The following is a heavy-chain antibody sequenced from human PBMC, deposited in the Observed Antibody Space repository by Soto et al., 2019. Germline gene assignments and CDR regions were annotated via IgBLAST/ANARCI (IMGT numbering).Heavy chain of an antibody. Sequence: QGQLVESGGGVVQPGRSLRLSCAASGFTVSIYGMHWVRQAPGQGLEWVAVIWYDGSNKYYADSVKGRFNISRDKSKNTLYRQMNSLRDEYTAVYYCAREPTMVALRSFDLWGSGTLVTVSS. CDR3: AREPTMVALRSFDL. V-gene: IGHV3-33*01. CDR2: IWYDGSNK. J-gene: IGHJ2*01. CDR1: GFTVSIYG. D-gene: IGHD3-10*01.